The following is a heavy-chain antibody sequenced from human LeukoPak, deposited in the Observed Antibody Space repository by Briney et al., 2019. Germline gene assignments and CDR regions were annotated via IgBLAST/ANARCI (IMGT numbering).Heavy chain of an antibody. CDR3: ARVRATGIAAAGDDY. CDR2: INPNSDGT. J-gene: IGHJ4*02. D-gene: IGHD6-13*01. Sequence: GASVKVSCKASGYTFTGYYMRWVRQAPGQGLEWMGWINPNSDGTNYARNFQGRVTMTRDTSISTAYMELSRLRSDDTAVYYCARVRATGIAAAGDDYWGKGTLVTVSS. CDR1: GYTFTGYY. V-gene: IGHV1-2*02.